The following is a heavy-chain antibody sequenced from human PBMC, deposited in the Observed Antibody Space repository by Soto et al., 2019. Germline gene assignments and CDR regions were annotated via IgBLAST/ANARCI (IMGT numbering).Heavy chain of an antibody. V-gene: IGHV1-69*13. CDR1: GGTFSSYA. D-gene: IGHD6-6*01. CDR3: ARSSGSAYWFDP. Sequence: SVKVSCKASGGTFSSYAISWVRQAPGQGLEWMGGIIPIFGTANYAQKFQGRVTITADESTSTAYMELSSLRSEDTAVYYCARSSGSAYWFDPWGQGTLVTVSS. CDR2: IIPIFGTA. J-gene: IGHJ5*02.